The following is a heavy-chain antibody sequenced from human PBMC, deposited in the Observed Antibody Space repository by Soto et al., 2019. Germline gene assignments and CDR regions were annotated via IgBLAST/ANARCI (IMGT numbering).Heavy chain of an antibody. CDR3: SFRVRYFDPGDAFDI. D-gene: IGHD3-9*01. J-gene: IGHJ3*02. CDR1: GGTFSSYA. Sequence: SVKVSCKASGGTFSSYAISWVRQAPGQGLEWMGGIIPIFGTANYAQKFQGRVTITADESTSTAYMELSSLRSEDTAVYYCSFRVRYFDPGDAFDIWGQGTMVTVSS. CDR2: IIPIFGTA. V-gene: IGHV1-69*13.